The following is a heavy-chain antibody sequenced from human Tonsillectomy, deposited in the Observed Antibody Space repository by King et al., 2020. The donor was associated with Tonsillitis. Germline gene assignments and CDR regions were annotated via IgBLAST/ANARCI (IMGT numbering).Heavy chain of an antibody. Sequence: VQLQESGPGLVKPSETLSLTCAVSGYSIRTAYYWGWIRQPPGKGLEWIGSIYHSGSTYYSPSLKSRVTISVDTSKNQFSLKLSSVTAADTGVYYCASDRLGSSGTVDYWGQGSLVTVPS. J-gene: IGHJ4*02. D-gene: IGHD3-22*01. CDR2: IYHSGST. V-gene: IGHV4-38-2*01. CDR1: GYSIRTAYY. CDR3: ASDRLGSSGTVDY.